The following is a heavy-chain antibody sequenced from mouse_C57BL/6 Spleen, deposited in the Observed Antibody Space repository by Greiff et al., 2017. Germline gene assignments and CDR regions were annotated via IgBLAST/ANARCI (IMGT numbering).Heavy chain of an antibody. CDR2: ISYDGSN. CDR1: GYSITSGYY. V-gene: IGHV3-6*01. Sequence: EVQLQESGPGLVKPSQSLSLTCSVTGYSITSGYYWNWIRQFPGNKLEWTGYISYDGSNNYNPSLKNRISITRDTSKNQFFLKLNSVTTEDTATYYCARGDYYGSREDYYAMDYWGQGTSVTVSS. J-gene: IGHJ4*01. CDR3: ARGDYYGSREDYYAMDY. D-gene: IGHD1-1*01.